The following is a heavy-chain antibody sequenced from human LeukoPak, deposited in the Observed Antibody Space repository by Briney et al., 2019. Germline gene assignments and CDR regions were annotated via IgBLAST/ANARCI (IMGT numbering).Heavy chain of an antibody. D-gene: IGHD2-2*01. Sequence: PSETLSLTCTVSGASISSYWWSWIRQPPGKGLEWIGYIHFSGNTNTKSSLKSRVTISADTSKNQFSLKLNSVSAVDTAVYYCARAYVPGGIIDYWGQGTLVTVSS. CDR2: IHFSGNT. V-gene: IGHV4-59*01. CDR1: GASISSYW. J-gene: IGHJ4*02. CDR3: ARAYVPGGIIDY.